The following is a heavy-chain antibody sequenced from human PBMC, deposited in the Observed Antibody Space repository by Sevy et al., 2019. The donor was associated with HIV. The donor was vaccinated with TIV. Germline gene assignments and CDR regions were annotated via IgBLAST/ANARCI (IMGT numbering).Heavy chain of an antibody. J-gene: IGHJ6*02. V-gene: IGHV3-11*01. CDR3: ARDNYVWGSYRQYYYYGMDV. Sequence: GGSLRLSCAASGFTFSDYYMSWIRQAPGKGLEWVSYISSSGSTIYYADSVKGRFTISRDNAKNSLYLQMNSLRAEDTAVYYCARDNYVWGSYRQYYYYGMDVWGQGTTVTVSS. CDR1: GFTFSDYY. D-gene: IGHD3-16*02. CDR2: ISSSGSTI.